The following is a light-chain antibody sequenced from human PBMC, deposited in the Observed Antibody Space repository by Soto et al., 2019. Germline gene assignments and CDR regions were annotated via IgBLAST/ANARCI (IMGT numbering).Light chain of an antibody. V-gene: IGLV7-46*01. CDR1: TGAVTSGHY. Sequence: QAVVTQETSLTVSPGGTVTLTCGSSTGAVTSGHYPYWFQQKPGQAPRTLIYDTSDKHSWTPARFSGSLLGGKAALTLSGAQPEDEAEYYCLLSYSAARSWVFGGGTKLTVL. J-gene: IGLJ2*01. CDR2: DTS. CDR3: LLSYSAARSWV.